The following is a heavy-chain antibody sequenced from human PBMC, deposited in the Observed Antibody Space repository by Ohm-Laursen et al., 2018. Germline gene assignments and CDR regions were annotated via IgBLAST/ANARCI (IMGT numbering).Heavy chain of an antibody. CDR2: IWYDGSNK. CDR1: GFTFDDYA. Sequence: SLRLSCAASGFTFDDYAMHWVRQAPGKGLEWVEVIWYDGSNKYYADSVKGRFTISRDNSKNTLYLQMNSLRAEDTAVYYCARDYYDSSGYYLPSLGYWGQGTLVTVSS. D-gene: IGHD3-22*01. V-gene: IGHV3-33*08. CDR3: ARDYYDSSGYYLPSLGY. J-gene: IGHJ4*02.